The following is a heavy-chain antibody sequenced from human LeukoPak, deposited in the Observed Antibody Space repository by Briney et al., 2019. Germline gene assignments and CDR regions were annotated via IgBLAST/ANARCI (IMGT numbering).Heavy chain of an antibody. V-gene: IGHV3-30*02. CDR3: AREQRRITMIVVAFGAFDI. CDR1: GFTFSSYG. J-gene: IGHJ3*02. CDR2: IRYDGSNK. Sequence: GGSLRLSCAASGFTFSSYGMHWVRQAPGKGLEWVAFIRYDGSNKYYADSVKGRFTISRDNSKNTLYLQMNSLRAEDTAVYYCAREQRRITMIVVAFGAFDIWGQGAMVTVSS. D-gene: IGHD3-22*01.